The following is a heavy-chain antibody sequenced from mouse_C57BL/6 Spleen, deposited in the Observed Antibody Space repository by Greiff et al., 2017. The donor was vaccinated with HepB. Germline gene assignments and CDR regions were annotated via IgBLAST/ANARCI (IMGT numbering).Heavy chain of an antibody. Sequence: EVKVVESGGGLVKPGGSLKLSCAASGFTFSDYGMHWVRQAPEKGLEWVAYISSGSSTIYYADTVKGRFTISRDNAKNTLFLQMTSLRSEDTAMYYCARNDGYQRYFDVWGTGTTVTVSS. V-gene: IGHV5-17*01. D-gene: IGHD2-3*01. CDR3: ARNDGYQRYFDV. CDR1: GFTFSDYG. J-gene: IGHJ1*03. CDR2: ISSGSSTI.